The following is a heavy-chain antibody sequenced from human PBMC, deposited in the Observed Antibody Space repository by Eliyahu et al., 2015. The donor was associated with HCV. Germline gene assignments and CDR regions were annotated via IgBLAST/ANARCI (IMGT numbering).Heavy chain of an antibody. D-gene: IGHD2-2*01. CDR3: ARAVSYQLFRWFDP. CDR2: ISYNGNT. Sequence: QVQLQESGPGLVKPSGTLSLSCAVSGGSISSNNWIWVRQTPGKGLEWIGEISYNGNTNYNPSLKSRVTISKDKSNNQISLKLTSVTAADTALYHCARAVSYQLFRWFDPWGQGAQVTVSS. V-gene: IGHV4-4*02. J-gene: IGHJ5*02. CDR1: GGSISSNNW.